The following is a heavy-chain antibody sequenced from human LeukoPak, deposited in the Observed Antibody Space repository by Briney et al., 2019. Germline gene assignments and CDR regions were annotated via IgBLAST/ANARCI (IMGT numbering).Heavy chain of an antibody. Sequence: SESLSLTCAVDGGSLSGYYWSWIRQPPGKGLEWNGVVNHSGSTALKPSLKSRVTLSVDTSKNQFSLKLSSVTAADTAVYYCARGPTYYYGSGSYNMVSDPWGQGTLVTVSS. D-gene: IGHD3-10*01. J-gene: IGHJ5*02. CDR1: GGSLSGYY. V-gene: IGHV4-34*01. CDR3: ARGPTYYYGSGSYNMVSDP. CDR2: VNHSGST.